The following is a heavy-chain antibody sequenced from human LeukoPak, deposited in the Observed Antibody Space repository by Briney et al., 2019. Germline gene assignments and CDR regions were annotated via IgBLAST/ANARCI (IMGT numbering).Heavy chain of an antibody. CDR1: GGSISSSSYY. CDR3: ARGGRRWLQFIPFDY. Sequence: TSETLSLTCTVSGGSISSSSYYWGWIRQPPGKGLEWIGSIYYSGSTYYNPSRKIRVPISVDTSKTQFSLGMSSVTAAYTAVYYCARGGRRWLQFIPFDYWGQGTLVTVSS. D-gene: IGHD5-24*01. V-gene: IGHV4-39*07. CDR2: IYYSGST. J-gene: IGHJ4*02.